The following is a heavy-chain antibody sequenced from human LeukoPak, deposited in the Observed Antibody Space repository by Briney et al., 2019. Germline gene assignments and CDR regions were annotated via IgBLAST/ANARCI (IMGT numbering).Heavy chain of an antibody. CDR2: INAGNGNT. J-gene: IGHJ3*02. CDR1: GYTFTSYA. V-gene: IGHV1-3*01. CDR3: ARDRRTYDSSGYYYVGDAFDI. D-gene: IGHD3-22*01. Sequence: GASVKVSCKASGYTFTSYAMHWVRQAPGQRLEWMGWINAGNGNTKYSQKFQGRVTITRDTSASTAYMELSSLRSEDTAVYYCARDRRTYDSSGYYYVGDAFDIWGQGTMVTASS.